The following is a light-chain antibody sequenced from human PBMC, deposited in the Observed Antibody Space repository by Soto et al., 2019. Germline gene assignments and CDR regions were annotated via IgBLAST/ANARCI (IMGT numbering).Light chain of an antibody. CDR3: QRYNNYSELT. CDR2: QAS. Sequence: DIQMTQSPSTLSASVGDRVTITCRASQSISTWLAWYQQKPGKAPKLLIFQASSLESGVPSRFSGSGTGTGCTRTLLSCKPHDFAIYYYQRYNNYSELTFGEGTKLESK. CDR1: QSISTW. J-gene: IGKJ4*01. V-gene: IGKV1-5*03.